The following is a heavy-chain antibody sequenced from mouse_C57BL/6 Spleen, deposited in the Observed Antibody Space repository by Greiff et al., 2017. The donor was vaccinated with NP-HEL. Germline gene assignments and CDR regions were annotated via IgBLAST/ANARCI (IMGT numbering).Heavy chain of an antibody. J-gene: IGHJ1*03. CDR1: GYSITSGYY. CDR2: ISYDGSN. Sequence: DVQLQESGPGLVKPSQSLSLTCSVTGYSITSGYYWNWIRQFPGNKLEWMGYISYDGSNNYNPSLKNRISITRDTSKNQFFLKLNSVTTEDTATYYCARAWTGWYFDVWGTGTTVTVSS. CDR3: ARAWTGWYFDV. V-gene: IGHV3-6*01.